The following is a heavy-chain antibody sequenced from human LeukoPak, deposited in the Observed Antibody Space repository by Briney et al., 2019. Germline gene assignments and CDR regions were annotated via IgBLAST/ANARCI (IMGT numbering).Heavy chain of an antibody. V-gene: IGHV4-61*08. CDR1: GGSISSGGYY. D-gene: IGHD6-13*01. Sequence: PSQTLSLTCTVSGGSISSGGYYWSWIRQPPGKGLEWIGYIYYSGSTNYNPSLKSRVTISVDTSKNQFSLKLSSVTAADTAVYYCAKSSSWYYFDYWGQGTLVTVSS. CDR3: AKSSSWYYFDY. J-gene: IGHJ4*02. CDR2: IYYSGST.